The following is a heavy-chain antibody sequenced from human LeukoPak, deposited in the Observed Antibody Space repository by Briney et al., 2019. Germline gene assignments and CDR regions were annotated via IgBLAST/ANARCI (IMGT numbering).Heavy chain of an antibody. D-gene: IGHD1-26*01. Sequence: GGSLRLSCAASGFTFSSYEMNWVRQAPGKGLVWVSRINSDGSSTSYADSVRGRFTVSRDNAKNTPYLQMNSLTAEDTAVYYCAREGIVGATPFDYWGQGTLVAVSS. J-gene: IGHJ4*02. V-gene: IGHV3-74*01. CDR2: INSDGSST. CDR1: GFTFSSYE. CDR3: AREGIVGATPFDY.